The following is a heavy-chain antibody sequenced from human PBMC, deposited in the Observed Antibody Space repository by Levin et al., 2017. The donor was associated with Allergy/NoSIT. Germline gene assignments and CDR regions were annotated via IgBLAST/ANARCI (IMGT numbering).Heavy chain of an antibody. J-gene: IGHJ6*02. V-gene: IGHV3-30*18. CDR2: ISYDGSNK. CDR3: AKVELQLGYYYYYGMDV. D-gene: IGHD6-13*01. Sequence: GESLKISCAASGFTFSSYGMHWVRQAPGKGLEWVAVISYDGSNKYYADSVKGRFTISRDNSKNTLYLQMNSLRAEDTAVYYCAKVELQLGYYYYYGMDVWGQGTTVTVSS. CDR1: GFTFSSYG.